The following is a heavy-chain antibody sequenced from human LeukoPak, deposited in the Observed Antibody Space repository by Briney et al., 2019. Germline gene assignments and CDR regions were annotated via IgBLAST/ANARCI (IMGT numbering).Heavy chain of an antibody. CDR2: INPSGGST. Sequence: ASVKVSCKASGYTFTSYYMHWVRQAPGQGLEWMGIINPSGGSTSYAQKFQGRVTMTRDMSTSTVYMELSSLRSEDTAVYYCARDLKSKDFRRPLGDVWGKGTTVTVSS. CDR1: GYTFTSYY. V-gene: IGHV1-46*01. D-gene: IGHD3-3*01. J-gene: IGHJ6*04. CDR3: ARDLKSKDFRRPLGDV.